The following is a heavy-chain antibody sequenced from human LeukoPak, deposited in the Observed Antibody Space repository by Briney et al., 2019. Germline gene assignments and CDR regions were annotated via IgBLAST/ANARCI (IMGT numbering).Heavy chain of an antibody. V-gene: IGHV4-39*01. Sequence: SETLSLTCTVSGGSISSSTHYWGWIRQPPGKGLEWIGSIYYSGSTYYNPSLKSRVTISVDTSKKQSSLKLSSVTAADTAVYYCARRRDDSSGYYWYFDYWGQGTLVTVSS. CDR3: ARRRDDSSGYYWYFDY. CDR1: GGSISSSTHY. CDR2: IYYSGST. D-gene: IGHD3-22*01. J-gene: IGHJ4*02.